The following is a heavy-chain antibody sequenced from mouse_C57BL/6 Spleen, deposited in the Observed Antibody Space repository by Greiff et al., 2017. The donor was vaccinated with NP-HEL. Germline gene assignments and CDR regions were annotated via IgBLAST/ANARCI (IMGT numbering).Heavy chain of an antibody. D-gene: IGHD2-4*01. CDR2: INPSTGGT. Sequence: EVQRVESGPELVKPGASVKISCKASGYSFTGYYMNWVKQSPEKSLEWIGEINPSTGGTTYNQKFKAKATLTVDKSSSTAYMQLKSLTSEDSAVYYCARKGYYDYDGAWFAYWGKGTLVTVSA. CDR1: GYSFTGYY. V-gene: IGHV1-42*01. J-gene: IGHJ3*01. CDR3: ARKGYYDYDGAWFAY.